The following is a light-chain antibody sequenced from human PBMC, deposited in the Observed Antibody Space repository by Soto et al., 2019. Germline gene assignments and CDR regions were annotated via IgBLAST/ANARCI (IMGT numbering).Light chain of an antibody. CDR3: QQYDTYSRT. J-gene: IGKJ1*01. CDR1: QSISDT. CDR2: GVS. V-gene: IGKV1-5*01. Sequence: DIQMTQSPSTLSASIGDRVTMTCRASQSISDTLAWYQQKPGKAPKLLMYGVSSLERGVPSRFRGSGSGTEFALTISSLQPDDFAIYYCQQYDTYSRTFGQGTKVDIK.